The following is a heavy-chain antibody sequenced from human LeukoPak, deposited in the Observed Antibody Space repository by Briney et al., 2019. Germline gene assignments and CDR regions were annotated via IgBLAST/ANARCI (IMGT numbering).Heavy chain of an antibody. CDR2: ISWNSGSI. Sequence: GGSLRLSCAASGFTFDDYAMHWVRQAPGKGLEWVSGISWNSGSIGYADSVKGRFTISRDNAKNSLYLQMNSLRAEDTALYYCAKDIVATMHAFDIWGQGTMVTVSS. J-gene: IGHJ3*02. CDR3: AKDIVATMHAFDI. V-gene: IGHV3-9*01. D-gene: IGHD5-12*01. CDR1: GFTFDDYA.